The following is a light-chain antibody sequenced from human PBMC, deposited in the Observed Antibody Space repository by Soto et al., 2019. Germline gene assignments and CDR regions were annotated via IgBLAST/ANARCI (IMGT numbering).Light chain of an antibody. CDR3: QSYDSSLSGGV. CDR2: GNN. V-gene: IGLV1-40*01. J-gene: IGLJ3*02. Sequence: QSVLTQPPSVSGAPGQRGTISCTGSTSNIGAGYDVHWYQQLPGTAPKLLISGNNNRPSGVPDRFSGSESGTSASLVITGLQAEDEADYYCQSYDSSLSGGVFGGGTKLTVL. CDR1: TSNIGAGYD.